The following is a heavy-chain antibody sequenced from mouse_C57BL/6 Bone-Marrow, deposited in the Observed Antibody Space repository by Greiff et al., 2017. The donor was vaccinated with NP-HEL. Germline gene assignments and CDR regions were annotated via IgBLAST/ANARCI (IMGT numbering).Heavy chain of an antibody. V-gene: IGHV1-76*01. CDR2: IYPGSGNT. D-gene: IGHD3-1*01. Sequence: LVESGAELVRPGASVKLSCKASGYTFTDYYINWVKQRPGQGLEWIARIYPGSGNTYYNEKFKGKATLTAEKSSSTAYMQLSSLTSEDSAVYFCARWGATLYYYAMDYWGQGTSVTVSS. J-gene: IGHJ4*01. CDR3: ARWGATLYYYAMDY. CDR1: GYTFTDYY.